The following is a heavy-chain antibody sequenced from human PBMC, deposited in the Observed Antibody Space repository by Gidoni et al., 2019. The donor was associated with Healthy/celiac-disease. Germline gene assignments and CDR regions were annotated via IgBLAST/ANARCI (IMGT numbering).Heavy chain of an antibody. CDR1: GFTFDDYA. CDR3: AKDMSYYDFWSGYYSGDYYGMDV. CDR2: ISWKSGSI. D-gene: IGHD3-3*01. Sequence: EVQLVESGGGLVQPGRSLRLSCAASGFTFDDYAMHWVRQAPGKGLEWVSGISWKSGSIGYADSVKGRFTISRDNAKNSLYLQMNSLRAEDTALYYCAKDMSYYDFWSGYYSGDYYGMDVWGQGTTVTVSS. J-gene: IGHJ6*02. V-gene: IGHV3-9*01.